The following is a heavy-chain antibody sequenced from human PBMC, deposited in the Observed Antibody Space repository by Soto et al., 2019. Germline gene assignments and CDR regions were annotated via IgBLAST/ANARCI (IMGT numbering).Heavy chain of an antibody. J-gene: IGHJ4*02. CDR2: LVPLFGTP. V-gene: IGHV1-69*01. D-gene: IGHD6-19*01. Sequence: QVQLVQSGAEVKKTGSSVRVSCKASGGSFTTLSITWMRQAPGQGLEWMGGLVPLFGTPNYAQKFQDRLTITADEATSTAYMELSSLRSEDTAEYYCARVAEEELAGTSFFDYWGQGTLVTVSS. CDR3: ARVAEEELAGTSFFDY. CDR1: GGSFTTLS.